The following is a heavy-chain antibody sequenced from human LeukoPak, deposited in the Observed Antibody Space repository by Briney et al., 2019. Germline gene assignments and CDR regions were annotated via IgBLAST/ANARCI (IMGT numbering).Heavy chain of an antibody. J-gene: IGHJ4*02. V-gene: IGHV3-74*01. CDR2: INSDGSST. CDR1: GFTFSSYW. D-gene: IGHD4-17*01. CDR3: ARDLSLDGDYVSYFDY. Sequence: GGSLRLSCAASGFTFSSYWMHWVCQAPGKGLVWVSRINSDGSSTSYADSVKGRFTISRDNAKNTLYLQMNSLRAEDTAVYYCARDLSLDGDYVSYFDYWGQGTLVTVSS.